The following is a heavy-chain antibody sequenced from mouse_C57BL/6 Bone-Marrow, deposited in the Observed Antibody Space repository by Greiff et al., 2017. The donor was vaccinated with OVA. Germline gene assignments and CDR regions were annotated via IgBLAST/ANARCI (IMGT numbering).Heavy chain of an antibody. V-gene: IGHV1-81*01. Sequence: QLQQSGAELARPGASVKLSCKASGYIFTSYGISWVKQRTGQGLEWIGEIYPRSGNTYYNEKFKGKATLTADKSSSTAYMELRSLTSEDSAVYFCARSLGLYYFDYWGQGTTLTVSS. CDR3: ARSLGLYYFDY. J-gene: IGHJ2*01. CDR1: GYIFTSYG. D-gene: IGHD6-2*01. CDR2: IYPRSGNT.